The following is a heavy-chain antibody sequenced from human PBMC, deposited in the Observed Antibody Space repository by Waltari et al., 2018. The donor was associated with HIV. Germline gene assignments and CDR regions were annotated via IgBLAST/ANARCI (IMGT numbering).Heavy chain of an antibody. CDR2: IYYSGST. D-gene: IGHD5-18*01. Sequence: QLQLQESGPGLVKPSETLSLTCTVPGGSISSSSYYWGWIRQPPGKGLEWMGSIYYSGSTYYNPSLKSRVTISVDTSKNQFSLKLSSVTAADTAVYYCARLPSRGYSYGYYYYGMDVWGQGTTVTVSS. J-gene: IGHJ6*02. CDR3: ARLPSRGYSYGYYYYGMDV. CDR1: GGSISSSSYY. V-gene: IGHV4-39*01.